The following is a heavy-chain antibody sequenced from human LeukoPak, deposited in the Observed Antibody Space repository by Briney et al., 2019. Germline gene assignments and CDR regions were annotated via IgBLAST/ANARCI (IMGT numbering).Heavy chain of an antibody. CDR3: AKSTYYYDSSGYPLADY. CDR1: GFTVSSNY. Sequence: GGSLRLSCAASGFTVSSNYMSWVRQAPGKGLEWVSVIYSGGSTYYADSVKGRFTISRDNSKNTLYLQMNSLRAEDTAVYYCAKSTYYYDSSGYPLADYWGQGTLVTVS. CDR2: IYSGGST. V-gene: IGHV3-66*01. J-gene: IGHJ4*02. D-gene: IGHD3-22*01.